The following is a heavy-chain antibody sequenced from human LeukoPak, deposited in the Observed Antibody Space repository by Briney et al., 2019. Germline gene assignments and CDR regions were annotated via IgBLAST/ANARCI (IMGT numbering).Heavy chain of an antibody. D-gene: IGHD3-16*01. CDR1: GYTFTSYD. J-gene: IGHJ6*02. CDR2: MNPNSGNT. V-gene: IGHV1-8*01. CDR3: ARGGIMNYYYYGMDV. Sequence: ASVKVSCKASGYTFTSYDINWVRQATGQGLEWMGWMNPNSGNTGCAQKFQGRVTMTRNTSISTAYMELSSLRSEDTAVYYCARGGIMNYYYYGMDVWGQGTTVTVSS.